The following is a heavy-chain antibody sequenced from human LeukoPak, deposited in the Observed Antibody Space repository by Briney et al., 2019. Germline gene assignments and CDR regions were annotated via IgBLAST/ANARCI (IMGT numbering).Heavy chain of an antibody. CDR3: AKPYYDSSGYLLHFDY. V-gene: IGHV3-30*18. J-gene: IGHJ4*02. CDR2: ISNDGSNE. D-gene: IGHD3-22*01. Sequence: GGSLRLSCAASGFTFSSYGMHWVRQAPGKGLEWVAVISNDGSNEDYADSVKGRFTISRDNSKSTLYLQMNSLRAEDTAVYFCAKPYYDSSGYLLHFDYWGQGTLVTVSS. CDR1: GFTFSSYG.